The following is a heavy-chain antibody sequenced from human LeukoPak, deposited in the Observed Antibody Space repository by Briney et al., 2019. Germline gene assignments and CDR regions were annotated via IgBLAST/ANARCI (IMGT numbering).Heavy chain of an antibody. CDR2: INHSGST. J-gene: IGHJ4*02. Sequence: SETVSLTCAVYGESFSSYYWSWIRQPPGKGLEWIGEINHSGSTNYNPSLKSRVTISVDTSKNQFSLKLSSVTAADTAVYYCARGGGDTLAAAGTPTDYWGQGTLVTVSS. CDR1: GESFSSYY. V-gene: IGHV4-34*01. D-gene: IGHD6-13*01. CDR3: ARGGGDTLAAAGTPTDY.